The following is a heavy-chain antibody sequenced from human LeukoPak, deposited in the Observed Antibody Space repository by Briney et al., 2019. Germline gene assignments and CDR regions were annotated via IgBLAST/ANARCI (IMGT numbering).Heavy chain of an antibody. J-gene: IGHJ5*02. CDR2: IDYNGNA. CDR3: ARGGHYHGSGRPFDP. Sequence: SETLSLTCSVSSGSISDYYWSWIRQPPGKGLEWIAYIDYNGNADYNPSLKSRVTISVDSSKNQFSLKLSSVTAADTALYYCARGGHYHGSGRPFDPWGQGTLVTASS. V-gene: IGHV4-59*08. D-gene: IGHD3-10*01. CDR1: SGSISDYY.